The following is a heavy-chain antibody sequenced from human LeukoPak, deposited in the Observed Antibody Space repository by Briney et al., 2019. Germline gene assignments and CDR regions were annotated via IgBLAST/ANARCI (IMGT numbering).Heavy chain of an antibody. D-gene: IGHD2-15*01. Sequence: PSETLSLTCAVSGISINTDNWWSWIRQHPGKGLEWIGYIFYSGSTYYNPSLNSRVTISVDTSKNQFSLKLSSVTAADTAVYYCARGRGSGYFDYWGQGTLVTVSS. CDR3: ARGRGSGYFDY. V-gene: IGHV4-31*11. CDR2: IFYSGST. J-gene: IGHJ4*02. CDR1: GISINTDNW.